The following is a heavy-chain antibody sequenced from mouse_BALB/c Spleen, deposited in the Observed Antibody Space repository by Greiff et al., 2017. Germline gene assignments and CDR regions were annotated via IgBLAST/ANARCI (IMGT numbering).Heavy chain of an antibody. J-gene: IGHJ1*01. CDR2: IWTGGGT. CDR3: VRDRNYGSSYGYFDV. V-gene: IGHV2-9-2*01. Sequence: VMLVESGPGLVAPSQSLSITCTVSGFSLTSYDISWIRQPPGKGLEWLGVIWTGGGTNYNSAFMSRLSISKDNSKSQVFLKMNSLQTDDTAIYYCVRDRNYGSSYGYFDVWGAGTTVTVSS. D-gene: IGHD1-1*01. CDR1: GFSLTSYD.